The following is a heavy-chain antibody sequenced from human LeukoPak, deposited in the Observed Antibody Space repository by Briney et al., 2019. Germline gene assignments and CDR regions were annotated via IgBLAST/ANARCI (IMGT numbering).Heavy chain of an antibody. J-gene: IGHJ4*02. CDR3: ARSGSGYLRYYFDY. V-gene: IGHV4-59*01. Sequence: SETLSLTCTVSGGSISSYYWSWIRQPPGKGLEWIGYIYYSGSTNYNPSLKSRVTISVDTSKNQFSLKLSSVTAADTAVYYCARSGSGYLRYYFDYWGQGTLVTVPS. CDR1: GGSISSYY. D-gene: IGHD5-12*01. CDR2: IYYSGST.